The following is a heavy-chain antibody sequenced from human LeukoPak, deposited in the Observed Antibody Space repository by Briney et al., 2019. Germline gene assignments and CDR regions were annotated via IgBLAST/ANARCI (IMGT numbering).Heavy chain of an antibody. V-gene: IGHV4-39*01. CDR2: IYYSGST. CDR3: ARHNGSSSGYYGMDV. D-gene: IGHD6-6*01. J-gene: IGHJ6*02. Sequence: PSETLSLTCTVSGGSISSSSYYWGWIRQPPGKGLEWIGSIYYSGSTYYNPSLKSRVTISVDTSKNQFSLKLSSVTAADTAVYYCARHNGSSSGYYGMDVWGQATMVTVSS. CDR1: GGSISSSSYY.